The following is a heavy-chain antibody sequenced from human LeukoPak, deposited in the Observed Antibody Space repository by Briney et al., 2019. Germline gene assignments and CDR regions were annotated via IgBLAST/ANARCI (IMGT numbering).Heavy chain of an antibody. J-gene: IGHJ4*02. CDR3: ARGNYYGSSGYSPYLDY. CDR2: NYYSGNT. Sequence: PSETLSLTCAVSGGSISSGGYSWSWIRQPPGKGLEWIGYNYYSGNTYYNPSLKSRVTISVDRSKNQFSLKLSSVTAADTAVYYCARGNYYGSSGYSPYLDYWGQGTLVTVSS. CDR1: GGSISSGGYS. D-gene: IGHD3-22*01. V-gene: IGHV4-30-2*01.